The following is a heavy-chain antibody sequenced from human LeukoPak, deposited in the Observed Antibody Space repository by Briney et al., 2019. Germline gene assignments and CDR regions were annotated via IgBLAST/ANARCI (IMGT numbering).Heavy chain of an antibody. CDR1: GYSISSGYY. CDR2: IYHSGST. CDR3: ARDQSMRGPSGYRLNYFDY. J-gene: IGHJ4*02. Sequence: SETLSLTCTVSGYSISSGYYWGWIRQPPGKGLEWIGSIYHSGSTYYNPSLKSRVTISVDTSKNQFSLKLSSVTAADTAVYYCARDQSMRGPSGYRLNYFDYWGQGTLVTVSS. D-gene: IGHD3-3*01. V-gene: IGHV4-38-2*02.